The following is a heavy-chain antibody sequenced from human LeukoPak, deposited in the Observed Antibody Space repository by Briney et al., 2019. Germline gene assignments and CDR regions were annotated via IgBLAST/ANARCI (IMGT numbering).Heavy chain of an antibody. J-gene: IGHJ5*02. Sequence: GGSLRLSCAASGFTFSSYSMNWVRQAPGQGLEWVSTISDTGGATYYADSVRGQFAISRDNSKNTPYLQMNSLRAEDTAIYHCARFGGSYFSWFDPWGQGTLVTVSS. CDR2: ISDTGGAT. CDR3: ARFGGSYFSWFDP. V-gene: IGHV3-23*01. CDR1: GFTFSSYS. D-gene: IGHD1-26*01.